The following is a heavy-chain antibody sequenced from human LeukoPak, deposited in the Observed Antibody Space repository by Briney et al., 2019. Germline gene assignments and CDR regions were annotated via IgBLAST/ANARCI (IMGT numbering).Heavy chain of an antibody. J-gene: IGHJ4*02. CDR1: GFTFSSYA. CDR2: NSSSGGST. V-gene: IGHV3-23*01. D-gene: IGHD3-22*01. CDR3: AKVSHYYDSSGYYKCFDY. Sequence: GGSLRLSCAASGFTFSSYAMSLVRRAPGKGLEWVSANSSSGGSTYYADSVKGRFTISRDNSKNTLYLQMNSLRAEDTAVYYCAKVSHYYDSSGYYKCFDYWGQGTLVTVSS.